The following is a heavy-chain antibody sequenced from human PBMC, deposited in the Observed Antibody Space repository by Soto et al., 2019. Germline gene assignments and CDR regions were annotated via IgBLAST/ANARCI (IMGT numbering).Heavy chain of an antibody. J-gene: IGHJ4*02. D-gene: IGHD4-17*01. CDR2: IYYSGST. CDR1: GGSISSSSYY. V-gene: IGHV4-39*01. Sequence: PSETLSLTCTVSGGSISSSSYYWGWIRQPPGKGLEWIGSIYYSGSTYYNPSLKSRVTISVDTSKNQFSLKLSSVTAADTAVYYCARQSSGDFDFWGQGVLVTVSS. CDR3: ARQSSGDFDF.